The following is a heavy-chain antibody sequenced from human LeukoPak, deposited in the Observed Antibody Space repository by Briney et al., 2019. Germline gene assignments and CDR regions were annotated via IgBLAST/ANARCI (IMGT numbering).Heavy chain of an antibody. CDR3: ASSGDAFDI. CDR1: GFTFSSYS. V-gene: IGHV3-21*01. J-gene: IGHJ3*02. D-gene: IGHD3-10*01. CDR2: ISSSSKYT. Sequence: NPGGSLRLSCAASGFTFSSYSMNWVRQAPGKGLEWVSSISSSSKYTYYADSVKGRFTISRDNAKNSLFLQMNSLRAEDTAVYYCASSGDAFDIWGQGTMVTVSS.